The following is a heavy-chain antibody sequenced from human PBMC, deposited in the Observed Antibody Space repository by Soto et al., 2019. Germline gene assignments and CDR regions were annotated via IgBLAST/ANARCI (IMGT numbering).Heavy chain of an antibody. CDR3: ASGGGVVTKAYYFDY. J-gene: IGHJ4*02. V-gene: IGHV4-31*03. D-gene: IGHD2-21*02. CDR2: IYYSGST. CDR1: GGSISSGGYY. Sequence: QPSETLSLTCTVSGGSISSGGYYWSWIRQHPGKGLEWIGYIYYSGSTYYNPSLKSRVTISVDTSKNQFSLKLSSVTAADTAVYYCASGGGVVTKAYYFDYWGQGTLVTVSS.